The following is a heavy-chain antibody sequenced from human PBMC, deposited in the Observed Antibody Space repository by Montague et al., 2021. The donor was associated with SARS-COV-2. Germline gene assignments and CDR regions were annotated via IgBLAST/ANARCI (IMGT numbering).Heavy chain of an antibody. CDR2: VHLCGIT. Sequence: SETLSLTCTVSGGSLSGSFLRWICKAPGQAQERLGYVHLCGITTSNPSPNRRGDITTDTSKSQLSLRLASVTAADTAVDFCSWEVSTGASPVDHWGHGALVTVSS. V-gene: IGHV4-59*01. D-gene: IGHD7-27*01. CDR1: GGSLSGSF. J-gene: IGHJ4*01. CDR3: SWEVSTGASPVDH.